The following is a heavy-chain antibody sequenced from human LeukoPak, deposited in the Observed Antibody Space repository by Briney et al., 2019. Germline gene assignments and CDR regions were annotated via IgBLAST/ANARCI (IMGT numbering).Heavy chain of an antibody. CDR3: VRGGENFFDY. V-gene: IGHV3-33*01. J-gene: IGHJ4*02. D-gene: IGHD3-10*01. Sequence: GGSLRLSCTASGFNFGRLGKHWVRQAPAHEPEWVAVLWFDGSKEFYAESVKGRFNISRDNSKDTLYLHMGNLRAGDTAMYYCVRGGENFFDYWGQGTLVTVSS. CDR2: LWFDGSKE. CDR1: GFNFGRLG.